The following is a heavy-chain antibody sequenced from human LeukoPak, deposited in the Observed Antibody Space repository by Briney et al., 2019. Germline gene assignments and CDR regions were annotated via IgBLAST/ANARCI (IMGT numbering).Heavy chain of an antibody. CDR1: GFTFSRSG. D-gene: IGHD6-6*01. Sequence: GGSLRLSCAASGFTFSRSGMSWFRQAPGKGLEWVSAISGSGSRTYYADSVGGRFAISRDNSRNTLYLQMNNLRAEDTAIYFCARDKGRITIAAPKDAFDVWGQGTTVTVRS. CDR3: ARDKGRITIAAPKDAFDV. CDR2: ISGSGSRT. J-gene: IGHJ3*01. V-gene: IGHV3-23*01.